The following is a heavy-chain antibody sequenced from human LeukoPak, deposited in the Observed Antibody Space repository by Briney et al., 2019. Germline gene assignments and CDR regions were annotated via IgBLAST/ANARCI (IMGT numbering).Heavy chain of an antibody. D-gene: IGHD3-10*01. J-gene: IGHJ4*02. Sequence: QSGGSLRLSCAASGFTFSSYAMHWVRQAPGKGLEWVAVISYDGSNKYYADSVKGRFTISRDNSKNTLYLQMNSLRAEDTAVYYCARGAGTYYFDYWGQGTLVTVSS. CDR3: ARGAGTYYFDY. CDR1: GFTFSSYA. CDR2: ISYDGSNK. V-gene: IGHV3-30-3*01.